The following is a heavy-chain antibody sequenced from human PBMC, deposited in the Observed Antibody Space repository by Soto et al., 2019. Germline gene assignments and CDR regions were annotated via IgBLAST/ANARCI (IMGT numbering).Heavy chain of an antibody. CDR3: NRLYGGNSCCSD. J-gene: IGHJ4*02. CDR2: IRSKANSYAT. CDR1: GFTFSGSA. D-gene: IGHD2-21*02. V-gene: IGHV3-73*01. Sequence: EVQLVESGGGLVQPGGSLKLSCAASGFTFSGSAMHWVRQASGKGLEWVGRIRSKANSYATAYAASVKGRFTISRDDSQNTAYQQRNSLKTEDTAVYYCNRLYGGNSCCSDWGRGTLVTVSS.